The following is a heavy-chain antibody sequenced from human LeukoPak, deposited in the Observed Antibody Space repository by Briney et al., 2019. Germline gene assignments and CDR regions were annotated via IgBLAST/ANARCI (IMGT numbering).Heavy chain of an antibody. D-gene: IGHD2-2*01. J-gene: IGHJ4*02. Sequence: PGGSLRLSCAASGFTFSNYWMSWVRQAPGKGLEGVANIKQDRSEKYYVVSVKGRFNISRDNAKNSLYLQMNGLRAEDTAVYYCARPRGCGSSRCNNFDYWGQGTLVTVSS. CDR2: IKQDRSEK. V-gene: IGHV3-7*01. CDR3: ARPRGCGSSRCNNFDY. CDR1: GFTFSNYW.